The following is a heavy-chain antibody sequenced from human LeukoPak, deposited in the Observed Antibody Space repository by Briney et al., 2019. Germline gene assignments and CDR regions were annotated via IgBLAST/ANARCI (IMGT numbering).Heavy chain of an antibody. CDR2: ISGSGGST. Sequence: GGSLRLSCAASGFTFSSYAMSWVRQAPGKGLEWVSAISGSGGSTYYADSVKGRFTISRDNSKNTLYLQMNSLRAEDTAVYYCARAGGITIFGVVKDYYCGMDVWGQGTTVTVSS. V-gene: IGHV3-23*01. D-gene: IGHD3-3*01. CDR3: ARAGGITIFGVVKDYYCGMDV. J-gene: IGHJ6*02. CDR1: GFTFSSYA.